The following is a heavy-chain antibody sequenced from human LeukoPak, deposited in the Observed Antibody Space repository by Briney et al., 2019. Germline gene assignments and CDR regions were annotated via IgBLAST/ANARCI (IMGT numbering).Heavy chain of an antibody. CDR3: ANGDAARPSEGLDY. CDR2: ISSSSSYI. J-gene: IGHJ4*02. D-gene: IGHD6-6*01. V-gene: IGHV3-21*04. CDR1: GFTFSSYS. Sequence: GGSLRLSCAASGFTFSSYSMNWVRQAPGKGLEWVSSISSSSSYIYYADSVKGRFTISRDNSKSTLYLQMNSLRADDTAVYYCANGDAARPSEGLDYWGRGTLVTVSS.